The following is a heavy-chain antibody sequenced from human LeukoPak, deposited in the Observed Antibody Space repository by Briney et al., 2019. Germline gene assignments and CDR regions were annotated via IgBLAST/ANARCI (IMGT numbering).Heavy chain of an antibody. Sequence: PSETLSLTCAVYGGSFSGYYWSWIRQPPGKGLEWIGEINHSGSTNYNPSLKSRVTISVDTSKNQFSLKLSSVTAAETAVYYCARGVGLPSGSYSRIPNAFDIWGQGTMVTVSS. D-gene: IGHD1-26*01. V-gene: IGHV4-34*01. CDR1: GGSFSGYY. CDR2: INHSGST. CDR3: ARGVGLPSGSYSRIPNAFDI. J-gene: IGHJ3*02.